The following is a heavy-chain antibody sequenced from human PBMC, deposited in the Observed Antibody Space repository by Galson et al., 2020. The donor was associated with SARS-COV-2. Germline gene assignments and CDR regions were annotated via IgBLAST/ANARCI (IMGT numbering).Heavy chain of an antibody. CDR1: GFTFRTYG. J-gene: IGHJ4*02. Sequence: GESLKISCAASGFTFRTYGMSWVRQAPGKGLEWVSSISSVGGGTYYADSVKGRFTISRDNSINTLYLQMTSLRAEDTAVYYCAKDITMVRGVIPLDYWGQGTPVTVAS. V-gene: IGHV3-23*01. D-gene: IGHD3-10*01. CDR3: AKDITMVRGVIPLDY. CDR2: ISSVGGGT.